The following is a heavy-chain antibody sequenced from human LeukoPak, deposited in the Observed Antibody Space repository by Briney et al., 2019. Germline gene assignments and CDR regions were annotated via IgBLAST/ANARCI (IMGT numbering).Heavy chain of an antibody. D-gene: IGHD2-2*03. CDR3: ARNGYYFDY. J-gene: IGHJ4*02. CDR1: GFTFSGYS. CDR2: ISRSATYL. V-gene: IGHV3-21*01. Sequence: SGGSLRLSCAASGFTFSGYSMNWLRQAPGKGLEWVSSISRSATYLYYADSLQGRFTVSRDDAKSSLYLQMNSLNAEDTAVYYCARNGYYFDYWGQGTLVTVSS.